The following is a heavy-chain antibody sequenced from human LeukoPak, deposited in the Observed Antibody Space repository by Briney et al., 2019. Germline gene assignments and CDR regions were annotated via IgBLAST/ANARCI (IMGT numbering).Heavy chain of an antibody. CDR2: IKQDGSEK. Sequence: GSLRLSCAASGFTFSSYWMSWVRQAPGKGLEWVANIKQDGSEKYYVDSVKGRFTISRDNAKNSLYLQMNSLRAEDTAVYYCARDRSITMIVGLDEWGQGTLVTVSS. V-gene: IGHV3-7*01. CDR3: ARDRSITMIVGLDE. CDR1: GFTFSSYW. J-gene: IGHJ4*02. D-gene: IGHD3-22*01.